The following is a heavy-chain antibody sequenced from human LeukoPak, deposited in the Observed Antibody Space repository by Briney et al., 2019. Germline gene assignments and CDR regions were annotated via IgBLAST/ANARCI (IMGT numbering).Heavy chain of an antibody. V-gene: IGHV1-18*01. CDR1: GYTSTSYG. J-gene: IGHJ5*02. CDR3: ARDIVVVPAAGFDP. CDR2: ISAYNGNT. Sequence: GASVKVSCKASGYTSTSYGISWVRQAPGQGLEWMGWISAYNGNTNYAQKLQGRVTMTTDTSTSTAYMELRSLRSDDTAAYYCARDIVVVPAAGFDPWGQGTLVTVSS. D-gene: IGHD2-2*01.